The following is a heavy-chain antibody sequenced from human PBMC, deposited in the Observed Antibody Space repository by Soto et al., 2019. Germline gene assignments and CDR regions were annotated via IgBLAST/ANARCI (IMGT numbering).Heavy chain of an antibody. D-gene: IGHD2-15*01. V-gene: IGHV4-59*01. J-gene: IGHJ6*03. CDR3: ARGYCSGGSCYWASYYMDV. CDR1: GGSTSSYY. CDR2: IYYSGST. Sequence: PSETLSLTCTVSGGSTSSYYWSWIRQPPGKGLEWIGYIYYSGSTNYNPSLKSRVTISVDTSKNQFSLKLSSVTAADTAVYYCARGYCSGGSCYWASYYMDVWGKGTTVTVSS.